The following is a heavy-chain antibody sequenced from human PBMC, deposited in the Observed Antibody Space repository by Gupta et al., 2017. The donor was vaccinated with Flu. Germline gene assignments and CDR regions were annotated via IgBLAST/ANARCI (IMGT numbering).Heavy chain of an antibody. J-gene: IGHJ4*02. CDR2: SSWNSGSV. CDR1: A. CDR3: VKDSLSSSWSLFDY. D-gene: IGHD6-13*01. V-gene: IGHV3-9*01. Sequence: AMHWVRLAPVKGLEWVSGSSWNSGSVGYADSVKGRFTISRDNAKKSLYLQMDSLRTEDTAFYYCVKDSLSSSWSLFDYWGQGTLVTVSS.